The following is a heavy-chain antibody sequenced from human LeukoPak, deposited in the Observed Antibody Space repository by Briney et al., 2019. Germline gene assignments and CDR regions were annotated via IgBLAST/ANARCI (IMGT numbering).Heavy chain of an antibody. CDR1: GFIFQNYA. CDR2: ISGSGPST. CDR3: VRAAPRDCSSTSCSLFDN. D-gene: IGHD2-2*01. V-gene: IGHV3-23*01. J-gene: IGHJ4*02. Sequence: GGSLRLSCAASGFIFQNYAMSWVRQAPGKGLEWASSISGSGPSTDYADSVKGRFTISRDKSYNTLYLQMNSLRAEDTAVYYCVRAAPRDCSSTSCSLFDNWGQGTLVTVSS.